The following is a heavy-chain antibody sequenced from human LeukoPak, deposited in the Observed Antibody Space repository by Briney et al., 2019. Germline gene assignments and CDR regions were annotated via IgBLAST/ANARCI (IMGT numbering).Heavy chain of an antibody. J-gene: IGHJ4*02. V-gene: IGHV3-7*03. CDR3: AKVGQNYDILTYYFDY. D-gene: IGHD3-9*01. Sequence: GGSLRLSCEASGLTFNKYWMTWVRQAPGKGLEWVANIKQDGSEKNYVDSVKGRFTISRDTSKNALYLQMNSLRVEDTAVYYCAKVGQNYDILTYYFDYWGQGTLVTVSS. CDR1: GLTFNKYW. CDR2: IKQDGSEK.